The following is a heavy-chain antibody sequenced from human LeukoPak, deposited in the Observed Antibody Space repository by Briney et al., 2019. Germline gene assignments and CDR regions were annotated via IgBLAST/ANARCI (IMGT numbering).Heavy chain of an antibody. V-gene: IGHV4-34*01. J-gene: IGHJ4*02. CDR1: GGSINAYY. CDR2: INHSGST. Sequence: SETLSLTCTVSGGSINAYYWSWIRQPPGKGLEWIGEINHSGSTNYNPSLKSRVTISVDTSKNQFSLKLSSVTAADTAVYYCARVIVVVPAANYFDYWGQGTLVTVSS. CDR3: ARVIVVVPAANYFDY. D-gene: IGHD2-2*01.